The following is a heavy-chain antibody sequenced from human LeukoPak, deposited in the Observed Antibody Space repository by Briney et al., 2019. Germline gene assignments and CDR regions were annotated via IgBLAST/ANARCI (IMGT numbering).Heavy chain of an antibody. CDR1: GFTFSADI. CDR3: ARDRPGEYYFDS. D-gene: IGHD1-14*01. V-gene: IGHV3-48*02. J-gene: IGHJ4*02. CDR2: ISRSGSTT. Sequence: PGGSLRLSCVVSGFTFSADIMNWVRQAPDKGLEGISYISRSGSTTSYGDSVKGRSTISRDNAKNSVFLQLNSLRDEDTAVYFCARDRPGEYYFDSWGQGALVIVSS.